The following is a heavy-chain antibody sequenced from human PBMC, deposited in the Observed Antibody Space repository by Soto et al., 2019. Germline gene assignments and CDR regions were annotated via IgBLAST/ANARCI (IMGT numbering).Heavy chain of an antibody. Sequence: PSETLSLTCTVSGGSVSSGSYYWSWIRQPPGKGLEWIGYIYYSGSTNYNPSLKSRVTISVDTSKNQFSLKLSSVTAADTAVYYCARINYYDSSGYEGGWFDPWGQGTLVTVSS. CDR3: ARINYYDSSGYEGGWFDP. CDR2: IYYSGST. CDR1: GGSVSSGSYY. D-gene: IGHD3-22*01. V-gene: IGHV4-61*01. J-gene: IGHJ5*02.